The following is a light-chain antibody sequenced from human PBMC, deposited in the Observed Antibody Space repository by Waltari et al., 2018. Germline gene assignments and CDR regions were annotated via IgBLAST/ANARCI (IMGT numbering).Light chain of an antibody. Sequence: EIVLTQSPGALSLSPGERATLSCGASQSVSSNFLAWYQQRPGQAPRLLIYGRSSRATGIPDRFRGSGSGTDFTLTISRLEPEDFAVYYCQQYGSSPWTFGQGTKVEVK. CDR3: QQYGSSPWT. J-gene: IGKJ1*01. CDR2: GRS. CDR1: QSVSSNF. V-gene: IGKV3-20*01.